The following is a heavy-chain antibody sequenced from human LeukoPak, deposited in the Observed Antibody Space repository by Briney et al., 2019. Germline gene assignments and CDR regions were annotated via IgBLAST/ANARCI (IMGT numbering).Heavy chain of an antibody. Sequence: GASVKVSCKASGYTFTSYGISWVRQAPGQGLEWMGWISAYNGSTNYAQKLQGRVTMTTDTSTSTAYMELRSLRSDDTAVYYCAREDNCGGDCYPFDYWGQGTLVTVSS. CDR3: AREDNCGGDCYPFDY. V-gene: IGHV1-18*01. CDR1: GYTFTSYG. CDR2: ISAYNGST. J-gene: IGHJ4*02. D-gene: IGHD2-21*02.